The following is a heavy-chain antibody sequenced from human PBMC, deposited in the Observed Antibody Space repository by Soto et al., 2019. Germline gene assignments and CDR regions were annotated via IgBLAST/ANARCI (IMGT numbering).Heavy chain of an antibody. CDR2: IYYSGFT. CDR1: GGSISSGGYY. Sequence: SETLSLTCTVSGGSISSGGYYWNWIRQHPGKGLEWIGYIYYSGFTLYNPSLKSRVTISVDTSKNQFSLKLSSVTAADTAVYYCARDFGGVSGTSNYFDHWGQGTPVTVSS. J-gene: IGHJ4*02. CDR3: ARDFGGVSGTSNYFDH. V-gene: IGHV4-31*03. D-gene: IGHD3-16*01.